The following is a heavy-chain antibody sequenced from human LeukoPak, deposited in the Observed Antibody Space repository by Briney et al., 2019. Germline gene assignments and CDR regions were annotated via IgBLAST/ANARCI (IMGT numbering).Heavy chain of an antibody. V-gene: IGHV1-8*02. D-gene: IGHD3-9*01. CDR1: GYTFSSYD. J-gene: IGHJ1*01. CDR3: ATPHHYDILTGYIFQH. CDR2: MNPHSGNT. Sequence: GASVKVSCKASGYTFSSYDINWVRQATGQGLEWMGWMNPHSGNTGYAQKFQGRVTMTEDTSTDTAYMELSSLRSEDTAVYYCATPHHYDILTGYIFQHWGQGTLVTVSS.